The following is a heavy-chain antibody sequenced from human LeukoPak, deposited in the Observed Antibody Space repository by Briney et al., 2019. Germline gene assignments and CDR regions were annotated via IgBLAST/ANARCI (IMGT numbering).Heavy chain of an antibody. V-gene: IGHV1-46*01. CDR1: GYTFTSYY. CDR3: ARDGARVYYDILTGYYFGY. J-gene: IGHJ4*02. Sequence: ASVKVSCKASGYTFTSYYMHWVRQAPGQGLEWMGIINPSGGSTSYARKFQGRVTMTRDTSTSTVYMELSSLRSEDTAVYYCARDGARVYYDILTGYYFGYWGQGTLVTVSS. D-gene: IGHD3-9*01. CDR2: INPSGGST.